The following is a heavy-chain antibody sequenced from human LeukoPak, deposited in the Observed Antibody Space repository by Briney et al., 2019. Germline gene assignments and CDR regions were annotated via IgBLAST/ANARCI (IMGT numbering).Heavy chain of an antibody. V-gene: IGHV3-15*01. J-gene: IGHJ5*02. D-gene: IGHD5-18*01. Sequence: GGSLRLSCTGSGFTFDNARMHWVRQAPGKGLEWLGRIKSKADGGTADHAAPVRGRFTISRDDSKNTLFLEMNSLKAEDTAVYYCAMGPYELGPWGQGTLVTVSS. CDR1: GFTFDNAR. CDR2: IKSKADGGTA. CDR3: AMGPYELGP.